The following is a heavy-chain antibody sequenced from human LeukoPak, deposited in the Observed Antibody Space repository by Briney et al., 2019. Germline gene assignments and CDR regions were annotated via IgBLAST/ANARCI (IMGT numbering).Heavy chain of an antibody. J-gene: IGHJ4*02. V-gene: IGHV3-11*01. CDR3: ASGGDYVGIAATFRY. CDR2: ISNRGIII. D-gene: IGHD4-23*01. Sequence: GGSLRLSCAASGFNFSATYMTWIRQAPGKGLEWVSYISNRGIIINYADSVKGRFTISRDDAKSSLYLHMNNLRTEDTALYYCASGGDYVGIAATFRYWGQGSLVTVSS. CDR1: GFNFSATY.